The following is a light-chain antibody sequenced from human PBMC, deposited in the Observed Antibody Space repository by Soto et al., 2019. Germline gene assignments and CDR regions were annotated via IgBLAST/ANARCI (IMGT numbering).Light chain of an antibody. J-gene: IGKJ4*01. Sequence: EIVLTQSPATLSLSPGERATLSCRASQSVDRDLGWFQQKPGQAPRLLIFDASNRAPGVPSRFSGSGSGTDFTLRISSLEPDDFAVYYCQQRYNALTFGGGTKVEIK. CDR2: DAS. CDR1: QSVDRD. CDR3: QQRYNALT. V-gene: IGKV3-11*01.